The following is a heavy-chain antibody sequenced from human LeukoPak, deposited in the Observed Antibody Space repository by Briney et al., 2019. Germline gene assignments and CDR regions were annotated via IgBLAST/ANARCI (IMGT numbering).Heavy chain of an antibody. CDR2: ISYDGSNK. CDR3: ARDLHYAFDI. Sequence: GGSLRLSCAASGFTFSSYGMHWVRQAPGKGLGWVAVISYDGSNKYYADSVKGRFTISRDNSKNTLYLQMNSLRAGDTAVYYCARDLHYAFDIWGQGTMVTASS. J-gene: IGHJ3*02. V-gene: IGHV3-30*03. CDR1: GFTFSSYG. D-gene: IGHD3-10*01.